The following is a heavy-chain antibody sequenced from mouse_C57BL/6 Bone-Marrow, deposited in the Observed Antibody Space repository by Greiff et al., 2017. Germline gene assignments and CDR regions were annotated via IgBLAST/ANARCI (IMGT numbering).Heavy chain of an antibody. V-gene: IGHV1-50*01. CDR1: GYTFTSYW. CDR3: AIYYDFDY. D-gene: IGHD1-1*01. CDR2: IDPSDSYT. J-gene: IGHJ2*01. Sequence: QVQLQQPGAELVKPGASVKLSCKASGYTFTSYWMQWVKQRPGQGLEWIGEIDPSDSYTNYNQKFKGKATLTVDTSSSTAYMQLSSLTSEDSAVYYCAIYYDFDYLGQGTTLTVSS.